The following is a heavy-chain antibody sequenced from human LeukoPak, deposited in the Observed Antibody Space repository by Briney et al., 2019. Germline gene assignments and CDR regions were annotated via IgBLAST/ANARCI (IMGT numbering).Heavy chain of an antibody. J-gene: IGHJ6*03. V-gene: IGHV3-7*03. Sequence: GGSLRLSCVASGFTFNSYWMSWVRQAPGKGLEWVANIKQDGSEKYYVDSVKGRFTISRDNAKNSLYLQMNILRVEDTAVYYCARDGEMATGVGRPNYYYYYMDVWGKGTTVTVSS. CDR3: ARDGEMATGVGRPNYYYYYMDV. CDR1: GFTFNSYW. D-gene: IGHD5-24*01. CDR2: IKQDGSEK.